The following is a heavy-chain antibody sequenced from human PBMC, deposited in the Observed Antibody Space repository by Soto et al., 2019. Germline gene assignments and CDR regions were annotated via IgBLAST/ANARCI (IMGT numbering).Heavy chain of an antibody. CDR1: GFTFSSYW. D-gene: IGHD2-2*01. J-gene: IGHJ1*01. CDR2: IKQDGSEK. V-gene: IGHV3-7*01. CDR3: AREGCSSPSCLSFQH. Sequence: GGSLRLSCAASGFTFSSYWMSWVRQAPGKGLEWVANIKQDGSEKYYVDSVKGRFTISRDNAKNSLYLQMNSLRAEDTAVYYCAREGCSSPSCLSFQHWGQGTLVTVSS.